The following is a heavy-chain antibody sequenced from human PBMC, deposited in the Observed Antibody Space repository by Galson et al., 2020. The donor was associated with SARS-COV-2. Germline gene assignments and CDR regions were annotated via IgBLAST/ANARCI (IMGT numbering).Heavy chain of an antibody. D-gene: IGHD6-6*01. CDR1: GFTFSSYG. V-gene: IGHV3-30*18. CDR2: ISYDGSNK. CDR3: AKDPYSSFTNYYMDV. Sequence: GGSLRLSCAASGFTFSSYGMHWVRQAPGKGLEWVAVISYDGSNKYYADSVKGRFTISRDNSKNTLYLQMNSLRAEDTAVYYCAKDPYSSFTNYYMDVWGKGTTVTVSS. J-gene: IGHJ6*03.